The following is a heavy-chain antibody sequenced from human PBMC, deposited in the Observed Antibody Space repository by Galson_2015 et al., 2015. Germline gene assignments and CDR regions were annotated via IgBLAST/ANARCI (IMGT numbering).Heavy chain of an antibody. CDR2: TYYRSKWYN. CDR1: GDSVSSNSAA. Sequence: CAISGDSVSSNSAAWHWIRQSPSRGLEWLGRTYYRSKWYNDYAVSVKSRITINPDTSKNQFSLLLNSVTPEDTAVYYCAREFYGMDVWGQGTTVTVSS. V-gene: IGHV6-1*01. J-gene: IGHJ6*02. CDR3: AREFYGMDV.